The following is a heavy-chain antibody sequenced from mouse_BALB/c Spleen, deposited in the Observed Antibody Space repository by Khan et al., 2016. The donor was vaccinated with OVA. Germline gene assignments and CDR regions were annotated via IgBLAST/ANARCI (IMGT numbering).Heavy chain of an antibody. CDR2: IGPGSGST. Sequence: DLVKPGASVKLSCKASGYTFTSYWINWIKQRPGQGLEWIGRIGPGSGSTDYNEMFKGKATLTVDTSSNTVYIQLSSLSSEDSAVHFCARENYYGNSYDAMDYWGQGTSVTVSS. V-gene: IGHV1S41*01. CDR1: GYTFTSYW. CDR3: ARENYYGNSYDAMDY. J-gene: IGHJ4*01. D-gene: IGHD2-1*01.